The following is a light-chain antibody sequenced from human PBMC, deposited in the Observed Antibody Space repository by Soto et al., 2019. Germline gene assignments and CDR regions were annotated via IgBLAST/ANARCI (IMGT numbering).Light chain of an antibody. CDR2: DAS. V-gene: IGKV1D-13*01. Sequence: AIQLTQSPSSLSASVGDRVTITCRASQGIGDAIAWYQQKPGRPPKLLIYDASRLESGVPSRVSGSGSGTDFTLAISSLQPEDFTTYHCQQFNDYPFTFGPGTRVDIK. CDR1: QGIGDA. J-gene: IGKJ3*01. CDR3: QQFNDYPFT.